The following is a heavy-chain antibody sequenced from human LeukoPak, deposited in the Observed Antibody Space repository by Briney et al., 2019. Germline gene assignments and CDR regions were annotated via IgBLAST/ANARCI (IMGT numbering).Heavy chain of an antibody. D-gene: IGHD2-21*02. CDR2: ISYTVTS. CDR3: ARRVTSNCFDP. J-gene: IGHJ5*02. V-gene: IGHV4-59*08. Sequence: PSETLSLTCTVSGGSISTYYWSWIRQPPGKGLEWIGYISYTVTSNYNPSLKSRVTTSVDTSQNQFSLKLRSVTAADTAVYYCARRVTSNCFDPWGQGTLVTVTS. CDR1: GGSISTYY.